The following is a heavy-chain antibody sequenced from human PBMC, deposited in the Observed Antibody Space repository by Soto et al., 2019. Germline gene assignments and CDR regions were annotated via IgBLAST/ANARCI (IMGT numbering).Heavy chain of an antibody. CDR1: GGSFSGYY. D-gene: IGHD2-8*02. J-gene: IGHJ4*02. CDR3: ARDKITGLFDY. V-gene: IGHV4-34*01. CDR2: INHSGST. Sequence: QVQLQQWGAGLLKPSETLSLTCAVYGGSFSGYYWTWIRQPPGTGLEWIGEINHSGSTNYNPSLKSRVTISVDTSKNPFSLKLTSVTAADTAVYYCARDKITGLFDYGGQGTLVTVSS.